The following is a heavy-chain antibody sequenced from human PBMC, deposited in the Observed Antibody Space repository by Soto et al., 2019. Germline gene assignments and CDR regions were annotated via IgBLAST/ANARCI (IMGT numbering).Heavy chain of an antibody. V-gene: IGHV5-51*01. CDR2: IYPGDSDT. CDR3: ARRFGGVIAQPYDAFDI. CDR1: GYSFTSYW. Sequence: EVQLVQSGAEVKKPGESLKISCKGSGYSFTSYWIGWVRQMPGKGLEWMGIIYPGDSDTRYSPSFQGQVTISADKSISNAYLQLGSLKASDTAMYYCARRFGGVIAQPYDAFDIWGQGTMVTVSS. D-gene: IGHD3-16*02. J-gene: IGHJ3*02.